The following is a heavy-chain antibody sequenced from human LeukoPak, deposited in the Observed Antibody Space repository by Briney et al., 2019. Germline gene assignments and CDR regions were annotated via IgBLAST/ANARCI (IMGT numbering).Heavy chain of an antibody. J-gene: IGHJ4*01. CDR3: AKGPYTNFFDS. CDR1: GGSISSSSYY. D-gene: IGHD4-11*01. Sequence: NSSETLSLTCTVSGGSISSSSYYWGWIRQPPGKGLEWIGYIYYSGSTNYNPSLKSRVTISVDTSKNQLSLKLSSVTAADTAVYYCAKGPYTNFFDSWGHGTLVTVSS. V-gene: IGHV4-61*05. CDR2: IYYSGST.